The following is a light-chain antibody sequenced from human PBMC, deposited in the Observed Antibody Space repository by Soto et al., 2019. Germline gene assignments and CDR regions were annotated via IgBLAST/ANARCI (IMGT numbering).Light chain of an antibody. CDR2: AAS. Sequence: DIQMTQSPSSLSASVGDRVTITCRASQSISSYLNWYQQKPGKAPKLLIYAASSLQGGVPSRFSGSASGTDFSLTISSLQPEDFATYYCQQANRFPPTFGQGTRW. V-gene: IGKV1-39*01. J-gene: IGKJ1*01. CDR3: QQANRFPPT. CDR1: QSISSY.